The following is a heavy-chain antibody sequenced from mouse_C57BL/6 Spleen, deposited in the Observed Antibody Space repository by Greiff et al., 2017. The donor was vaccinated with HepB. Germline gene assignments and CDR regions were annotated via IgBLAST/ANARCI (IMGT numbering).Heavy chain of an antibody. V-gene: IGHV1-19*01. CDR2: INPYNGGT. D-gene: IGHD3-2*02. CDR3: AGLSGYGYFDV. J-gene: IGHJ1*03. CDR1: GYTFTDYY. Sequence: VQLQQSGPVLVKPGASVKMSCKASGYTFTDYYMNWVKQSHGKSLEWIGVINPYNGGTSYNQKFKGKATLTVDKSSSTAYMELNSLTSEDSAVYYCAGLSGYGYFDVWGTGTTVTVSS.